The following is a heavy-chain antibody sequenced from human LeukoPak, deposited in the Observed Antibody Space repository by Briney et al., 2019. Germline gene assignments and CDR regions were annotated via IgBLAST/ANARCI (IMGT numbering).Heavy chain of an antibody. V-gene: IGHV1-46*01. CDR2: INPSGGST. D-gene: IGHD6-25*01. J-gene: IGHJ3*02. Sequence: ASVKVSCKASGYTFTSYYMHWVRQAPGQGLEWMGIINPSGGSTSYAQKVQGRVTMTRDMSTSTVYMELSSLRAEDTAVYYCARRSAAKDAFDIWGQGTMVAVSS. CDR1: GYTFTSYY. CDR3: ARRSAAKDAFDI.